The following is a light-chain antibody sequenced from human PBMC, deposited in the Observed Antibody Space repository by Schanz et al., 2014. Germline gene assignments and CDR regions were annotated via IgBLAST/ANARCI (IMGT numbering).Light chain of an antibody. J-gene: IGLJ1*01. Sequence: QSVLTQPPSASGTPGQRVTISCSGSSSNIGSYTANWFQQLPGTTPKLLIYSNNQRPSGVPDRFSGSKSGTSASLAISGLQSEDEADYYCSSYAGSNNFWDWVFGTGTKLTVL. CDR3: SSYAGSNNFWDWV. CDR2: SNN. V-gene: IGLV1-44*01. CDR1: SSNIGSYT.